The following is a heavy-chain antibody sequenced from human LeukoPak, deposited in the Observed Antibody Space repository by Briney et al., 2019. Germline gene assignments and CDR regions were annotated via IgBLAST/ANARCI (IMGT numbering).Heavy chain of an antibody. D-gene: IGHD2-15*01. Sequence: GGSLRLSCAASGFTFSSYGMHWVRQAPGKGLEWVAVISYDGSNKYYADSVKGRFTISRDNSKNTLYLQMNSLRAEDTAVYYCARDIVVVVAADNGAFDIWGQGTMVTVSS. J-gene: IGHJ3*02. CDR3: ARDIVVVVAADNGAFDI. CDR1: GFTFSSYG. CDR2: ISYDGSNK. V-gene: IGHV3-30*03.